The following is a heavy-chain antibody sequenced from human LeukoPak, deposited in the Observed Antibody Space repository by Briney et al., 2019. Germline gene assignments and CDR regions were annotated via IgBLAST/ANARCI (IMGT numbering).Heavy chain of an antibody. J-gene: IGHJ5*02. CDR1: GLTFSRYW. D-gene: IGHD3-3*01. CDR3: ARDREYYDFWSGYQGWFDP. CDR2: ISSSGSTI. Sequence: PGGSLRLSCAASGLTFSRYWLTWVRQAPGKGLEWVSYISSSGSTIYYADSVKGRFTISRDNAKNSLYLQMNSLRAEDTAVYYCARDREYYDFWSGYQGWFDPWGQGTLVTVSS. V-gene: IGHV3-48*03.